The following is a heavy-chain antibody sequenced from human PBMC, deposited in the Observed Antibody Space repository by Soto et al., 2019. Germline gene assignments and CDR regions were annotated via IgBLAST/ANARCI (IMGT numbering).Heavy chain of an antibody. Sequence: TLSLTCIVSGGSISEKYWNWVRQPPGKGLEWIGLIFANGHTNYNPSLKSRVTISVDTSKNQFSLKLNSVTAADTAVYYCARGPKGEVGGTWYYYAMDVWGQGTTVTVSS. D-gene: IGHD1-26*01. CDR3: ARGPKGEVGGTWYYYAMDV. V-gene: IGHV4-4*07. CDR2: IFANGHT. CDR1: GGSISEKY. J-gene: IGHJ6*02.